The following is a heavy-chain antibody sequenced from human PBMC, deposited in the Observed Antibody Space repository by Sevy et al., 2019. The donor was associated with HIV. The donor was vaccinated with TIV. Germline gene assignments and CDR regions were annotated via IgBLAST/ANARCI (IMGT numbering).Heavy chain of an antibody. CDR1: GFTFSSDW. D-gene: IGHD4-17*01. CDR2: IMEDATGK. CDR3: ARQETRGFDY. Sequence: GGSLRLSCEASGFTFSSDWMTWVRQAPGKGLEWVANIMEDATGKYYVDSVRGRFTISRDNARKSLYLQMNNLRPEDTGVYYCARQETRGFDYWGQGTLVTVSS. V-gene: IGHV3-7*01. J-gene: IGHJ4*02.